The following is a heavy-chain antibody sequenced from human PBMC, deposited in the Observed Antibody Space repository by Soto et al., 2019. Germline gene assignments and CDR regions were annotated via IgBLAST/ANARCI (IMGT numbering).Heavy chain of an antibody. CDR2: ISGSGGTI. J-gene: IGHJ4*02. CDR1: GFTLSSYS. D-gene: IGHD6-19*01. CDR3: ARERGLRSSGCSYYVHF. V-gene: IGHV3-48*02. Sequence: EVQLVESGGGLVQPGGSLRLSCAASGFTLSSYSMHWVRQAPGKWLEWVSYISGSGGTIYYADSVKGRFTISRANAKNFFSVQTKSLRDEYTGVDFCARERGLRSSGCSYYVHFWGQGKGVTVPS.